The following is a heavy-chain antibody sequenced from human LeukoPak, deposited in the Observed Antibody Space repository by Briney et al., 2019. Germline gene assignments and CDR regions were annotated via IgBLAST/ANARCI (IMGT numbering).Heavy chain of an antibody. J-gene: IGHJ4*02. CDR2: IDPNSDNI. CDR3: ARSAYNYGYVYFDH. V-gene: IGHV1-2*02. Sequence: ASVKVSCKASGYTFTGCFIHYVRQAPGQGLEWMGWIDPNSDNIRYSETFKDRVTMTRDTSTNTAYMELSWLRSDDTAVYYCARSAYNYGYVYFDHWGEGTLVIVSS. CDR1: GYTFTGCF. D-gene: IGHD5-18*01.